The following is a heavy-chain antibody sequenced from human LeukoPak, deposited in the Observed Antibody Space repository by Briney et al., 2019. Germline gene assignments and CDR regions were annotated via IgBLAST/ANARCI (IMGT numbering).Heavy chain of an antibody. J-gene: IGHJ4*02. V-gene: IGHV3-73*01. CDR1: GFTFSGSA. CDR3: AKVGYYNDSSGYYLDYFDY. D-gene: IGHD3-22*01. Sequence: PTGGSLRLSCAASGFTFSGSALHWVRQASGKGLEWVGRIRSTANGYATAYAASVKGRFTISRDNSKNTLYLQMNSLRAEDTAVYYCAKVGYYNDSSGYYLDYFDYWGQGTLVTVSS. CDR2: IRSTANGYAT.